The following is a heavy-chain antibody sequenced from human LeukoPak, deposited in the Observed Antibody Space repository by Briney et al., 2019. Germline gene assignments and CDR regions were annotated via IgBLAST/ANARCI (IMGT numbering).Heavy chain of an antibody. CDR3: VASPDIVAPFDY. D-gene: IGHD5-12*01. Sequence: GGSLRLSCSASGFTFSSYSTHWVRQAPGKGLEYVSGISSNGGSKNYADSVKGRFTISRDNSKNTLYLQMSSLRPEDTAVYYCVASPDIVAPFDYWGQGTLVTVSS. V-gene: IGHV3-64D*09. CDR1: GFTFSSYS. CDR2: ISSNGGSK. J-gene: IGHJ4*02.